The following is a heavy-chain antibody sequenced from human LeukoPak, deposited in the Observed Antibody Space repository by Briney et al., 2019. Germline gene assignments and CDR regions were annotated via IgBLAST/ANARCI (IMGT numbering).Heavy chain of an antibody. CDR1: GYTFTGYY. Sequence: ASVKVSCKASGYTFTGYYMHWVRQAPGQGLEWMGWINPNSGGTNYAQKFQGWVTMTRDTSISTAYMELSRLRSDDTAVYYCARGTSPGPGGSGSPYFDYWGQGTLVTVSS. CDR3: ARGTSPGPGGSGSPYFDY. D-gene: IGHD6-19*01. J-gene: IGHJ4*02. CDR2: INPNSGGT. V-gene: IGHV1-2*04.